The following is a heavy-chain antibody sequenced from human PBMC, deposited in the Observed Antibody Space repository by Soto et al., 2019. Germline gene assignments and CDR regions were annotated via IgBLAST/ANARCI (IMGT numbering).Heavy chain of an antibody. CDR1: VSTVSSNY. CDR2: IYSDGTT. CDR3: AILSN. Sequence: PVGSLRLSCASSVSTVSSNYMNCVRQAPGKGLEWVSIIYSDGTTSYADSVKGRFTISRDNFKNTLHLQMNSLRAEDTAVYYCAILSNWGQGTLVTVSS. D-gene: IGHD6-6*01. J-gene: IGHJ4*02. V-gene: IGHV3-53*01.